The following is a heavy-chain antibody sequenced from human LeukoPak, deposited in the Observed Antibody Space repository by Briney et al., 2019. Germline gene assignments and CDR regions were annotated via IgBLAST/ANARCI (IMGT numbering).Heavy chain of an antibody. J-gene: IGHJ5*02. CDR2: IYSGGST. V-gene: IGHV3-66*01. Sequence: GGPLRLSCAVSGFTVSSNYMSWVRQAPGKGLEWVSVIYSGGSTYYADSVKGRFTISRDNSKNTLYLQMNSLRAEDTAVYYCARDRSYGFTWFDPWGQGTLVTVSS. D-gene: IGHD1-26*01. CDR3: ARDRSYGFTWFDP. CDR1: GFTVSSNY.